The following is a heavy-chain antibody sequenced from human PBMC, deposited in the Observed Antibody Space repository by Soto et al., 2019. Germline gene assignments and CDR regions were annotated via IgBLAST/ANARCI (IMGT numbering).Heavy chain of an antibody. CDR2: IKSKTDGGTT. CDR1: GFTFSNAW. D-gene: IGHD2-2*01. Sequence: PWGSLRLSCAASGFTFSNAWMNWVRQAPGKGLEWVGRIKSKTDGGTTDYAAPVKGRFTISRDDSKNTLYLKMNSLKTEDTAVYYCTTDGPTPGVVVPAAIGFSNLEAYYYYGMDVWGQGTTVTVSS. CDR3: TTDGPTPGVVVPAAIGFSNLEAYYYYGMDV. V-gene: IGHV3-15*07. J-gene: IGHJ6*02.